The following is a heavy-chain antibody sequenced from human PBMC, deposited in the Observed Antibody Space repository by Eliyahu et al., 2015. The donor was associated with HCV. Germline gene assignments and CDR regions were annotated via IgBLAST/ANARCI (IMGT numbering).Heavy chain of an antibody. CDR1: GFTFSSXG. CDR3: ARGTDRLDYGDYVWGWGRATDAFDI. V-gene: IGHV3-33*01. CDR2: IWYDGSNK. D-gene: IGHD4-17*01. J-gene: IGHJ3*02. Sequence: QVQLVESGGGVVQPGXSLRLSCAASGFTFSSXGMPWXXXAPGKGLEWVAVIWYDGSNKYYADSVKGRFTISRDNSKNTLYLQMNSLRAEDTAVYYCARGTDRLDYGDYVWGWGRATDAFDIWGQGTMVTVSS.